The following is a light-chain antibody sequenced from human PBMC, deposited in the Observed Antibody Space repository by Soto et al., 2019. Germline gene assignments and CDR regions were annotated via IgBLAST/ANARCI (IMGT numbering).Light chain of an antibody. CDR3: LQYSNWPRA. Sequence: IMMTQSAATLSESPGERATLSCRASHSVNTNLAWYQQSPGQAPRLLIYDASTRATGIPARFSGSGSGTEFTLTISSLQSGDFAVYYCLQYSNWPRAFGQGTKVDIK. V-gene: IGKV3-15*01. CDR1: HSVNTN. J-gene: IGKJ1*01. CDR2: DAS.